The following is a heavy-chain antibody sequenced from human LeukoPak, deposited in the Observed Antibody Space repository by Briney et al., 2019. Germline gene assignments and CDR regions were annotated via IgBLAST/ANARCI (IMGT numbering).Heavy chain of an antibody. V-gene: IGHV3-53*04. D-gene: IGHD5-12*01. CDR2: IYSGGST. J-gene: IGHJ4*02. CDR3: ARSGNSGYDLESFDY. CDR1: GFTFSSYA. Sequence: GGSLRLSCAASGFTFSSYAMSWVRQAPGKGLEWVSVIYSGGSTYYADSVKGRFTISRHNSKNTLYLQMSSLRAEDTAVYYCARSGNSGYDLESFDYWGQGTLVTVSS.